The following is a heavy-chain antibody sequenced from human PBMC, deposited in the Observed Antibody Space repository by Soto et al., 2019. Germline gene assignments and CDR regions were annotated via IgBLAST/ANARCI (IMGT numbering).Heavy chain of an antibody. V-gene: IGHV1-18*01. D-gene: IGHD6-13*01. Sequence: QVQLVQSGAEVKKPGASVKVSCKASGYTFTSYGISWVRQAPGQGLEWMGWISAYNGNTNYAQKLQGRVTMTTDTATSTADMGPRSLRSDDTAVYYCARSIAAAVDFDYWGQGTLVTVSS. CDR2: ISAYNGNT. J-gene: IGHJ4*02. CDR1: GYTFTSYG. CDR3: ARSIAAAVDFDY.